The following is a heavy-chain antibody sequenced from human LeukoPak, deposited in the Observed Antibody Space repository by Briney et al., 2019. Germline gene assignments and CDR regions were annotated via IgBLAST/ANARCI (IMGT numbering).Heavy chain of an antibody. Sequence: GGTLRLSCAASGFTFSSYEMNWVRQAPGKGLEWVSYISSSGSTIYYADSVKGRFTISRDNAKNSLYLQMNSLRAEDTAVYYCARVDYDILTGYMGMDVWGKGTTVTISS. V-gene: IGHV3-48*03. J-gene: IGHJ6*03. CDR1: GFTFSSYE. D-gene: IGHD3-9*01. CDR3: ARVDYDILTGYMGMDV. CDR2: ISSSGSTI.